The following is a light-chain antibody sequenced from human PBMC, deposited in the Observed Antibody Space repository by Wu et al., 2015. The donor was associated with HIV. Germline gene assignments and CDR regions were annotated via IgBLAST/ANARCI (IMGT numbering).Light chain of an antibody. V-gene: IGKV3-20*01. Sequence: DIVLTQSPGTLSLSPGERATLSCRASQSVGNNYLAWYQQMPGQAPRLLIYGASTRATGIPDRFTGSGSGTDFILTISRLEPEDFAVYYCQQYGSSPYSFGQGTKLEIK. CDR2: GAS. CDR3: QQYGSSPYS. J-gene: IGKJ2*03. CDR1: QSVGNNY.